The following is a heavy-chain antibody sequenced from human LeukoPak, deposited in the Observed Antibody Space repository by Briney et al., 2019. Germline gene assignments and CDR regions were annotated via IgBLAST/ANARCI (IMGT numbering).Heavy chain of an antibody. D-gene: IGHD2-8*01. J-gene: IGHJ6*03. V-gene: IGHV1-69*06. Sequence: GASVKVSCKASGGTFSSYAISWVRQAPGQGLEWMGGIIPIFGTANYAQKFQGRVTITADKSTSTAYMERSSLRSEDTAVYYCASNNYCTNGVCSTYYYYMDVWGKGTTVTVSS. CDR1: GGTFSSYA. CDR3: ASNNYCTNGVCSTYYYYMDV. CDR2: IIPIFGTA.